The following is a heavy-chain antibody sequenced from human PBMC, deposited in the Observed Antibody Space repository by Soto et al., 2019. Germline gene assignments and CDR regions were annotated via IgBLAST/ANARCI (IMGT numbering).Heavy chain of an antibody. J-gene: IGHJ6*02. CDR2: INSDGSST. CDR1: GFTFSSYW. V-gene: IGHV3-74*01. CDR3: ARVGGRGSLEGATGSPQYYYYGMDV. Sequence: EVQLVESGGGLVQPGGSLRLSCAASGFTFSSYWMHWVRQAPGKGLVWVSRINSDGSSTSYADSVKGRFTISRDNAKNTLYLQMNSLRAEDTAVYYCARVGGRGSLEGATGSPQYYYYGMDVWGQGTTVTVSS. D-gene: IGHD2-15*01.